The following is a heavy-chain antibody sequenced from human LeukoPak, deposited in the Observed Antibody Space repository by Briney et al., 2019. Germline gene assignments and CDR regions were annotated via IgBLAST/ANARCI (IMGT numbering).Heavy chain of an antibody. CDR3: AKAYYYGSGTSYFDH. CDR2: ISYDGSNK. V-gene: IGHV3-30*18. J-gene: IGHJ4*02. D-gene: IGHD3-10*01. CDR1: GFTFSSYG. Sequence: PGGSLRLSCAASGFTFSSYGMHWVRQAPGKGLEWVAVISYDGSNKYYADSVKGRFTISRDNSKNTLYLQMNSLRAEDTAVYYCAKAYYYGSGTSYFDHWGQGTLVTVSS.